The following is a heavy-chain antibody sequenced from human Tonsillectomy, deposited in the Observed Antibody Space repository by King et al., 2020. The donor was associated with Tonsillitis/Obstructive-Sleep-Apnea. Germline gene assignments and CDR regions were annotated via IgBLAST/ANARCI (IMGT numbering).Heavy chain of an antibody. Sequence: VQLQQWGAGLLKPSETLSLTCAVYGGSFSGYYWSWIRQHPGKGLEWIGEINHSGSTNYHPSLKSRVTISVDTSKNQFSLKLSSVTAADTAVYYCARNDIVVVPGAMADAFDIWGQGTMVTVSS. D-gene: IGHD2-2*01. CDR1: GGSFSGYY. V-gene: IGHV4-34*01. J-gene: IGHJ3*02. CDR3: ARNDIVVVPGAMADAFDI. CDR2: INHSGST.